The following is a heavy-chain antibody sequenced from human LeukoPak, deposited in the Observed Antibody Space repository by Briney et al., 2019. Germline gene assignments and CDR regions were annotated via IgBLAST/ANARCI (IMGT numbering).Heavy chain of an antibody. CDR2: IYYSGST. J-gene: IGHJ5*02. CDR1: GGSISSYY. CDR3: ARAPLWFGIPFDP. V-gene: IGHV4-59*01. D-gene: IGHD3-10*01. Sequence: PSETLSLTCTVSGGSISSYYWSWLRQPPGKGLEWIGYIYYSGSTNYNPSLKSRVTISVDTSKNQFSLKLSSVTAADTAVYYCARAPLWFGIPFDPWGQGTLVTVSS.